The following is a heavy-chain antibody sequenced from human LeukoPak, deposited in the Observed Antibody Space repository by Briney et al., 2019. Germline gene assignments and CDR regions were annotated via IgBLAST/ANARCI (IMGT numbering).Heavy chain of an antibody. J-gene: IGHJ4*02. CDR3: AKGQISDSSSSELDY. D-gene: IGHD6-6*01. V-gene: IGHV3-30*04. CDR2: ISYDGSNK. CDR1: GFTFSSYA. Sequence: PGRSLRLSCAASGFTFSSYAMHWVRQAPGKGLEWVAIISYDGSNKYYADSVKGRFTISRDNAKNSLYLQMNSLRAEDMALYYCAKGQISDSSSSELDYWGQGTLVTVSS.